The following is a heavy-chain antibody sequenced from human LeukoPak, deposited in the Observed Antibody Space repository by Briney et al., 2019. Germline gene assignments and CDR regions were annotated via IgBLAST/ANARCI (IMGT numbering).Heavy chain of an antibody. V-gene: IGHV3-30*02. CDR2: VHLDGINK. CDR1: GFTFSSYV. J-gene: IGHJ4*02. Sequence: PGGSLRLSCAASGFTFSSYVIHWVRQAPGKGLEWVAFVHLDGINKYYADSVKGRFTISRDNSKNTLYLQMNSLRAEDTAVYYCASDPGGYSYGHPVLDYWGQGTLVTVSS. D-gene: IGHD5-18*01. CDR3: ASDPGGYSYGHPVLDY.